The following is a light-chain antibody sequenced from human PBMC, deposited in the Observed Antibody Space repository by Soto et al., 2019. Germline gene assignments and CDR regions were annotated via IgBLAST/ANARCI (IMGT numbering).Light chain of an antibody. CDR1: ESLSTS. CDR2: GAS. Sequence: EIVMTQSPATLSVSPGERVTLSCRASESLSTSLAWYQQKPGQAPRLLIYGASTKATGIPARFSGSGSATDFTLTISSLQSEDFAVYYCQSYNDWPFTFGQGTKVDIK. CDR3: QSYNDWPFT. J-gene: IGKJ2*01. V-gene: IGKV3-15*01.